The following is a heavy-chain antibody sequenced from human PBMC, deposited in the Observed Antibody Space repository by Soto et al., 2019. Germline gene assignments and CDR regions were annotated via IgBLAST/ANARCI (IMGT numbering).Heavy chain of an antibody. CDR2: IYYSGST. CDR1: GGSISSYY. J-gene: IGHJ6*03. CDR3: ARHEGDYYYFMDV. Sequence: SETLSLTCTVSGGSISSYYWSWIRQPPGKGLEWIGYIYYSGSTNYNPSLKSRVTISVDTSKNQFSLKLSSVTAADTAVYYCARHEGDYYYFMDVWGQGTTVTVYS. V-gene: IGHV4-59*08.